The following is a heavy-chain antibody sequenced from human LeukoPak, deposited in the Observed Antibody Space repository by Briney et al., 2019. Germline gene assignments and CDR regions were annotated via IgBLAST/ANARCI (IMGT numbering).Heavy chain of an antibody. CDR2: ISSSSSTI. D-gene: IGHD3-16*02. V-gene: IGHV3-48*01. J-gene: IGHJ4*02. CDR3: ARDPSNPKRSYQRVIDY. CDR1: GFTFSSYS. Sequence: GGSLRLSCAASGFTFSSYSMNWVRQAPGKGLEWVSYISSSSSTIYYADSVKGRFTISRDNAKNSLYLQMNSLRAEDTAVYYCARDPSNPKRSYQRVIDYWGQGTLVTVSS.